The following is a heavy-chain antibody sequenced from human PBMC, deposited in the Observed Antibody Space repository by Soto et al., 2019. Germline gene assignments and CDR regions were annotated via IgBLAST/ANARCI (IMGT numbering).Heavy chain of an antibody. CDR1: GYAFSSYW. D-gene: IGHD2-8*02. CDR2: IYPGDSDT. V-gene: IGHV5-51*01. Sequence: RESLKISCQGSGYAFSSYWISWVRQMPGKGLEWMGIIYPGDSDTRYSPSFQGQVTISVDKSVTTAYLQWSSLKASDTAMYYCARGYCTATICDPWFDPWGQGTLVTVYS. CDR3: ARGYCTATICDPWFDP. J-gene: IGHJ5*02.